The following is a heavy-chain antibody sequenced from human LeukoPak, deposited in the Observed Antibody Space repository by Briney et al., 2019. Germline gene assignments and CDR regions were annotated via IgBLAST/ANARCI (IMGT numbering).Heavy chain of an antibody. V-gene: IGHV1-8*01. J-gene: IGHJ4*02. CDR2: MNPNSGNT. Sequence: GASGKVSCKASGYTFSTCDNNMGRQATGQGHEWMGWMNPNSGNTGFAHKFQGRVTMTRDTSINTAYMELSSLRSEDTAVYYCARVLGSISHWGQGTLVTVSS. D-gene: IGHD1-1*01. CDR3: ARVLGSISH. CDR1: GYTFSTCD.